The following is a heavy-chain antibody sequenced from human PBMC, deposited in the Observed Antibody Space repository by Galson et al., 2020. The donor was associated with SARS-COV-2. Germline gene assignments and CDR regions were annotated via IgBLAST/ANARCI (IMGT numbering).Heavy chain of an antibody. CDR1: GYRFTNSW. J-gene: IGHJ4*02. CDR3: ARYSNEAGYFDN. CDR2: IYPAHSDT. D-gene: IGHD4-4*01. V-gene: IGHV5-51*01. Sequence: GESLKISCKASGYRFTNSWIAWVRQTPGKGLEQLGIIYPAHSDTRYSPAFQGQVTMSADKSISTAYLQWTSLKASDTADYYCARYSNEAGYFDNWGQGTLVTGSS.